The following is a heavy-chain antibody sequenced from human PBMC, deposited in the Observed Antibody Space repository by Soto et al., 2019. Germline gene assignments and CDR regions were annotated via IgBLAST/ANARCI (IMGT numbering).Heavy chain of an antibody. V-gene: IGHV3-9*01. CDR3: ARGTGYSSGWYWFAN. CDR1: GFTFDDYA. CDR2: ISWNSGTI. J-gene: IGHJ4*02. Sequence: EVQLVESGGGLVQPGRSLRLSCAASGFTFDDYAMHWVRQAPGKGLEWVSGISWNSGTIGYADSVKGRFTISRDNAKNSLYLQMNRLRAEDTALYYCARGTGYSSGWYWFANWGQGTLVTVSS. D-gene: IGHD6-19*01.